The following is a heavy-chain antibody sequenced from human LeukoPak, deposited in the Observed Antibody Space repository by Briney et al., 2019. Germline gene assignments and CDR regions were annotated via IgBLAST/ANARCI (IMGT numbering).Heavy chain of an antibody. CDR2: IYYSGST. CDR1: GGSISSYY. J-gene: IGHJ4*02. CDR3: AGSGSYITPFDY. Sequence: SETPSLTCTVSGGSISSYYWSWIRQPPGKGLEWIGYIYYSGSTNYNPSLKSRVTISVDTSKNQFSLKLSSVTAADTAVYYCAGSGSYITPFDYWGQGTLVTVSS. D-gene: IGHD3-10*01. V-gene: IGHV4-59*08.